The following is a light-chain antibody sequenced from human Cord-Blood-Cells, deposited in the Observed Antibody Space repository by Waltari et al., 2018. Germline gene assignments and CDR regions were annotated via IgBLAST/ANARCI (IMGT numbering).Light chain of an antibody. V-gene: IGKV1-9*01. CDR3: QQLNSYPYT. CDR1: QGISSY. CDR2: AAS. Sequence: DIQLTQSPSFLSASVGDRVTITCRASQGISSYLAWYQQKPGKAPKLLIYAASTLQSGVPSRFSGSGSVTEFTRTISSLQPEDFATYYCQQLNSYPYTFGQGTKLEIK. J-gene: IGKJ2*01.